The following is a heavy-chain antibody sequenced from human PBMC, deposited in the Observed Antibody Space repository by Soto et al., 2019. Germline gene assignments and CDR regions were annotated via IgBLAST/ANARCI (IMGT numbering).Heavy chain of an antibody. Sequence: QVRLVQSGAEVKKPGSSVKVSCEASGGTFSSYAVTWVRQAPGQGLEWMGGIIPIVTTPNYAQKFQGRLTISADKSTSTSYMELSSLRSEDTGVYYCARVVYNFRSRYHYSGMDVWGQGTTVIVSS. J-gene: IGHJ6*02. CDR2: IIPIVTTP. CDR1: GGTFSSYA. CDR3: ARVVYNFRSRYHYSGMDV. V-gene: IGHV1-69*06. D-gene: IGHD3-3*01.